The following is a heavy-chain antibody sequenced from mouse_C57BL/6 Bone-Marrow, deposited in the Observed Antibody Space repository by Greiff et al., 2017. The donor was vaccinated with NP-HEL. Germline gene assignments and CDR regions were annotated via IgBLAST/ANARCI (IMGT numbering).Heavy chain of an antibody. CDR3: ASNYGSRGDYFDY. CDR1: GYTFTSYW. CDR2: IYPGSGST. Sequence: QVHVKQPGAELVKPGASVKMSCKASGYTFTSYWITWVKQRPGQGLEWIGDIYPGSGSTNYNEKFKSKATLTVDTSSSTAYMQVSSLTSEHSAVYYCASNYGSRGDYFDYWGQGTTLTVSS. V-gene: IGHV1-55*01. J-gene: IGHJ2*01. D-gene: IGHD1-1*01.